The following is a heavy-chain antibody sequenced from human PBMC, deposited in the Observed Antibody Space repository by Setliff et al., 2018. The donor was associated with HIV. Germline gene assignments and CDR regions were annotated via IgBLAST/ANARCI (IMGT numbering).Heavy chain of an antibody. CDR2: MYHTGST. V-gene: IGHV4-38-2*01. Sequence: PSETLSLTCAVSGYSISSGCYWGWIRQPPGKGLEWIGSMYHTGSTYYSPSLNSRFTISVDTSKSQFSLKLRSATAADTAVYYCARQPLYNDYDWRSYYFDYWGQGSLVTVSS. CDR3: ARQPLYNDYDWRSYYFDY. D-gene: IGHD5-12*01. J-gene: IGHJ4*02. CDR1: GYSISSGCY.